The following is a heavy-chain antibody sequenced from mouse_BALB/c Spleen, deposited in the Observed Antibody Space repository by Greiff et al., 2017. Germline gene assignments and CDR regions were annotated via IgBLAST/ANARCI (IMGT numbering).Heavy chain of an antibody. J-gene: IGHJ3*01. CDR1: GDSITSGY. V-gene: IGHV3-8*02. CDR3: ARYPYYRYDEGAWFAY. D-gene: IGHD2-14*01. CDR2: ISYSGST. Sequence: EVKVEESGPSLVKPSQTLSLTCSVTGDSITSGYWNWIRKFPGNKLEYMGYISYSGSTYYNPSLKSRISITRDTSTNQYYLQLNSVTTEDTATYYCARYPYYRYDEGAWFAYWGQGTLVTVSA.